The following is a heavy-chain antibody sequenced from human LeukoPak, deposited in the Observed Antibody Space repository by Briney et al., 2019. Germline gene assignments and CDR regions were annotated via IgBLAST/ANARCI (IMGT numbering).Heavy chain of an antibody. Sequence: SETLSLTCTVSGGSISSSSYYWGWVRQPPGKGLEWIGSIYYSGSTYYNPSLKSRVTISVDTSKNQFSLKLSSVTAADTAVYYCARVSLGRDPLPDDYWGQGTLVTVSS. V-gene: IGHV4-39*07. D-gene: IGHD3-10*01. J-gene: IGHJ4*02. CDR2: IYYSGST. CDR3: ARVSLGRDPLPDDY. CDR1: GGSISSSSYY.